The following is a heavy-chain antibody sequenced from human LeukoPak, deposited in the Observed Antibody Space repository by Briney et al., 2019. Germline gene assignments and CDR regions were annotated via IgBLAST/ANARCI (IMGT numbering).Heavy chain of an antibody. Sequence: GGSLRLSCAASGFTFSSYGMHWVRQAPGKGLEWVAFIRYDGSNKYYADSVKGRFTISRDNSKNTLCLQMNSLRAEDTAVYYCAKADTITIYYYYYYMDVWGKGTTVTVSS. CDR3: AKADTITIYYYYYYMDV. CDR1: GFTFSSYG. J-gene: IGHJ6*03. V-gene: IGHV3-30*02. D-gene: IGHD5-12*01. CDR2: IRYDGSNK.